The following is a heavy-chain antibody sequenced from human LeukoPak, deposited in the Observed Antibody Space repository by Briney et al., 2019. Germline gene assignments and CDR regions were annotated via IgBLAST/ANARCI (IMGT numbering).Heavy chain of an antibody. V-gene: IGHV1-2*02. CDR2: INAESGET. CDR1: GYTFSGHY. D-gene: IGHD3-10*01. Sequence: RASVKVSCKASGYTFSGHYMHWIRQAPGQGLEWMGWINAESGETKYAQKFQGRVTMTRDTSISTAYMELRGLRFDDTAVYYCARDWDLRWSQGGFDYWGQGTLLAVSS. CDR3: ARDWDLRWSQGGFDY. J-gene: IGHJ4*02.